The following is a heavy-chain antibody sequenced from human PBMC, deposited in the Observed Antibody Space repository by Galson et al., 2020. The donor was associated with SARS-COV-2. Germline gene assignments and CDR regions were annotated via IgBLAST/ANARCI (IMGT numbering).Heavy chain of an antibody. CDR2: IFYTGTT. J-gene: IGHJ6*03. CDR1: GGSISISSYF. Sequence: SETLSITCTVSGGSISISSYFWGWIRQPPGKGLDWIGTIFYTGTTYYNPSLESRVAISVDTSKNQFSLKLSSVTAADTAVYYCARHPRKAARGSAYYYYYMDVWGKGTTVTVSS. CDR3: ARHPRKAARGSAYYYYYMDV. V-gene: IGHV4-39*01. D-gene: IGHD6-13*01.